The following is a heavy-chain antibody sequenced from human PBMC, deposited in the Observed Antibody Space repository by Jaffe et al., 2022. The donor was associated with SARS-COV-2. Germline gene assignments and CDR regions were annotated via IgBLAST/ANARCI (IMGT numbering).Heavy chain of an antibody. Sequence: EVHLVESGGGLVQPGGSLRLSCAGSGFALNDYWMHWIRQAPGKGLEWVAETHPGGSWESYVDSAKGRFTISRDNARNSMYLQMNSLRAEDTAIYYCARGSVDSRGVDHWGQGTLVTVSS. D-gene: IGHD4-4*01. CDR1: GFALNDYW. J-gene: IGHJ4*02. V-gene: IGHV3-7*03. CDR2: THPGGSWE. CDR3: ARGSVDSRGVDH.